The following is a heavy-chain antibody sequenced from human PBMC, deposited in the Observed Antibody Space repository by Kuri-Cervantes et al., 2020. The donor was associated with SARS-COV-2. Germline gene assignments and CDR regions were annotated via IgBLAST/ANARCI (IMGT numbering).Heavy chain of an antibody. CDR3: ARATSYCGGDCYIFDY. Sequence: SETLSLTCTVSGDSISSYYWGWIRQPPGRGLEWIGYIFYSGSTNYSPSLKSRVTISVDTSKNQFSLRLNSVTAADTAVYYCARATSYCGGDCYIFDYWGQGTLVTVSS. V-gene: IGHV4-59*01. D-gene: IGHD2-21*01. CDR1: GDSISSYY. CDR2: IFYSGST. J-gene: IGHJ4*02.